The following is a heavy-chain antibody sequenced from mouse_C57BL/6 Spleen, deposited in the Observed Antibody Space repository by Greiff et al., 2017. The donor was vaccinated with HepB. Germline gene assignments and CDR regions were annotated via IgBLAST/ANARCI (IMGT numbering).Heavy chain of an antibody. J-gene: IGHJ3*01. CDR2: INPNSGST. CDR1: GYTFTSYW. Sequence: VQLQQPGAELVKPGASVKLSCKASGYTFTSYWMHWVKQRPGQGLEWIGMINPNSGSTNYNEKFKSKATLTVDKSSSTAYMQLSSLTSEDSAVYYCAETAQATEFAYWGQGTLVTVSA. V-gene: IGHV1-64*01. D-gene: IGHD3-2*02. CDR3: AETAQATEFAY.